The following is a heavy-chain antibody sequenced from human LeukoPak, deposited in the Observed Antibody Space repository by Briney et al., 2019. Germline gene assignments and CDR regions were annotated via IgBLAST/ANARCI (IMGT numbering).Heavy chain of an antibody. CDR2: MNPNSGKT. J-gene: IGHJ4*02. CDR1: GYTFTSSD. CDR3: ARGRPGLASAGTYDF. D-gene: IGHD6-13*01. V-gene: IGHV1-8*01. Sequence: ASVNVSCKASGYTFTSSDINWVRQAPGQGLEWMGWMNPNSGKTGSARKFQGRVAITKNISISTAYIEVSSLGYEDTATYYCARGRPGLASAGTYDFWGQGTLITVSS.